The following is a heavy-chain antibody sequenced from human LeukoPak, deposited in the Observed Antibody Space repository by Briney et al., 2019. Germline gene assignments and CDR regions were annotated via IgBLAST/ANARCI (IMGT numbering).Heavy chain of an antibody. Sequence: QAGGSLRLSCAASGFSFSTYWMAWVRQAPGKGLEWVANINPGAGEKYYVDSVKGRFTISRDDAKTSLYLQMDNLRVEDTAVYSCARWELAYTIDFWGQGTLVTVSS. V-gene: IGHV3-7*01. CDR1: GFSFSTYW. J-gene: IGHJ4*02. D-gene: IGHD2-21*01. CDR3: ARWELAYTIDF. CDR2: INPGAGEK.